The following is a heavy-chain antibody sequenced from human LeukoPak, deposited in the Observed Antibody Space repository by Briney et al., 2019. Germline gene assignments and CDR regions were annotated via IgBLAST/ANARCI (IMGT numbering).Heavy chain of an antibody. V-gene: IGHV1-8*03. CDR3: ARSSVDYWVGYFRRDWLDP. CDR1: GGTFSSYA. D-gene: IGHD3-3*01. J-gene: IGHJ5*02. CDR2: MSPNTCKT. Sequence: ASVKVSCKASGGTFSSYAISWVRQAPGQGLEWVGRMSPNTCKTDYAQKFQGRVTISRDTSMDIVYLELSSLKSDDMAVYYCARSSVDYWVGYFRRDWLDPWGQGTLVTVSS.